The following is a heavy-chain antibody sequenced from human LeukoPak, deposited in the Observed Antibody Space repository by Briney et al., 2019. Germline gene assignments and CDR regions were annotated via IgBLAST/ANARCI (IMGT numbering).Heavy chain of an antibody. Sequence: GGSLRLSCAASGFTFGSYVMSWVRQAPGKGLEWVSGISGSGGSTYYADSVKGRFTISRDNSKNTLYLQMNSLRAEDTAVYYCAKDPTYGGNGIFDYWGQGTLVTVSS. J-gene: IGHJ4*02. V-gene: IGHV3-23*01. CDR3: AKDPTYGGNGIFDY. D-gene: IGHD4-23*01. CDR1: GFTFGSYV. CDR2: ISGSGGST.